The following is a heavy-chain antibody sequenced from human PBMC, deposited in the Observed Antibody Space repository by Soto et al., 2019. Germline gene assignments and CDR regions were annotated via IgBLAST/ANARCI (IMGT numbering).Heavy chain of an antibody. CDR2: ISYDGSNK. J-gene: IGHJ6*02. D-gene: IGHD3-22*01. CDR1: GFTFSSYA. Sequence: PGGSLRLSGAASGFTFSSYAMHWVRQAPGKGLEWVAVISYDGSNKYYADSVKGRFTISRDNSKNTLYLQMNSLRAEDTAVYYCARDYPLTTYYYDSSGYYTHYGMDVWGQGTTVTVSS. V-gene: IGHV3-30-3*01. CDR3: ARDYPLTTYYYDSSGYYTHYGMDV.